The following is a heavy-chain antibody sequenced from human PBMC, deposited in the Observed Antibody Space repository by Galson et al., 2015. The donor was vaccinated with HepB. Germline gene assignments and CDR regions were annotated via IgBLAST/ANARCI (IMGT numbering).Heavy chain of an antibody. CDR2: IYYSGST. CDR1: GGSISSSSYY. Sequence: SETLSLTCTVSGGSISSSSYYWGWIRQPPGEGLEWIGSIYYSGSTYYNPSLKSRVTISVDTSKNQFSLKLSSVTAADTAVYYCARSPGYSSGWYVDYWGQGTLVTVSS. J-gene: IGHJ4*02. D-gene: IGHD6-19*01. CDR3: ARSPGYSSGWYVDY. V-gene: IGHV4-39*01.